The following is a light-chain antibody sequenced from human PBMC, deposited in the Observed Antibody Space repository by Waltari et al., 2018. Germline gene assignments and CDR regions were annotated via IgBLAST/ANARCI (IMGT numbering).Light chain of an antibody. V-gene: IGLV4-69*01. CDR1: TEDSNYD. CDR2: VRSDGRH. CDR3: QTWGSGVV. Sequence: QLILTQSPSASASLGASVKLTCTLTTEDSNYDIAWHQHQPGRGPRYLMKVRSDGRHTKGDGIPDRFSGSSSGTERYLTISGLQSEDEADYYCQTWGSGVVFGGGTRLTVL. J-gene: IGLJ2*01.